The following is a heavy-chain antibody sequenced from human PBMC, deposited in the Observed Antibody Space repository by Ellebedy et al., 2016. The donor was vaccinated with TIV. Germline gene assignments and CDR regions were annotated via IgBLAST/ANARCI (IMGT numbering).Heavy chain of an antibody. J-gene: IGHJ5*02. CDR2: INQSGRT. D-gene: IGHD5-18*01. V-gene: IGHV4-30-2*01. CDR3: ARGRHSYGYEWLDT. CDR1: GGSMRSGPYC. Sequence: SETLSLXCAVSGGSMRSGPYCWSWIRQPPGKGLEWVGYINQSGRTYYSPSLKSRVTISVDRSRNKFSLDLRSVTAADTAVYYCARGRHSYGYEWLDTWGQGTLASVSS.